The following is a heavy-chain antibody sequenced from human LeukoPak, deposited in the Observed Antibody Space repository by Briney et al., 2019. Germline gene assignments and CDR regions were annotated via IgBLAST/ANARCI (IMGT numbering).Heavy chain of an antibody. J-gene: IGHJ4*02. CDR2: ISTSSIYI. Sequence: GGSLRLSCAASGFTFSTYTMNWVRQAPGKGLEWVSSISTSSIYIYYAESLKGRFTISRDNAKNSLYLQMSSLRAEDTAMYYCARSLWFGDSNLDYWGQGTLVTVSS. CDR1: GFTFSTYT. V-gene: IGHV3-21*01. D-gene: IGHD3-10*01. CDR3: ARSLWFGDSNLDY.